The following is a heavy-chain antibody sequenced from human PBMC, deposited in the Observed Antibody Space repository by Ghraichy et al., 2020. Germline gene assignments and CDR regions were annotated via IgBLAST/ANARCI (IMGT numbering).Heavy chain of an antibody. CDR3: ARDSRMTTALYYFDY. V-gene: IGHV4-31*03. D-gene: IGHD4-17*01. J-gene: IGHJ4*02. CDR2: IYYSGST. Sequence: SETLSLTCTVSGGSISSGGYYWSWIRQHPGKGLEWIGYIYYSGSTYYNPSLKSRVTISVDTSKNQFSLKLSSVTAADTAVYYCARDSRMTTALYYFDYWGQGTLVTVSS. CDR1: GGSISSGGYY.